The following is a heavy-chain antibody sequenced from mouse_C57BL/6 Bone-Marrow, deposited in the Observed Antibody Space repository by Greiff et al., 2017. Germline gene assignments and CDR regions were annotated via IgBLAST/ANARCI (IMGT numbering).Heavy chain of an antibody. D-gene: IGHD1-1*01. V-gene: IGHV6-3*01. CDR1: GFTFSNYW. CDR2: IRFKSDNYAT. CDR3: TGRDITTVVATDY. Sequence: EVKVEESGGGLVQPGGSMKLSCVASGFTFSNYWMNWVRQSPEKGLEWVAQIRFKSDNYATHYAESVKGRFTISRDDSKSGVFLQMNKLRDEDTGIYSCTGRDITTVVATDYWGQGTTLTVSS. J-gene: IGHJ2*01.